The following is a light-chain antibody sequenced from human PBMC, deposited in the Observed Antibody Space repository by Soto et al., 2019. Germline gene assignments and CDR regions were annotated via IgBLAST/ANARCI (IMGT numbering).Light chain of an antibody. Sequence: QLVLTQPPSASGTPGQRVTISCSGSGSNIGSNTVNWYQQLPGTAPKLLIYNNNQRPSGVPDRFSGSKSGTSASLAISGLQSEDEADYYCAAWDDSLNGLVFGTGTKLTVL. V-gene: IGLV1-44*01. CDR1: GSNIGSNT. CDR2: NNN. CDR3: AAWDDSLNGLV. J-gene: IGLJ1*01.